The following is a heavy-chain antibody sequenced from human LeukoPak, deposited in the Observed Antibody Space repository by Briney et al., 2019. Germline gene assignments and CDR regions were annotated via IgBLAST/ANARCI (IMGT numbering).Heavy chain of an antibody. D-gene: IGHD3-3*01. CDR2: IRSKTYGGTP. V-gene: IGHV3-49*04. CDR3: TRAFWGGFEEDV. CDR1: GSTFGAYA. Sequence: GGSLRLSCTASGSTFGAYAMNWVRQAPGKGLEWVGFIRSKTYGGTPEYAPSVKGRFSISRDDSNNIDYLQMNSLKSEDTAMYYCTRAFWGGFEEDVWGKGTTVTVFS. J-gene: IGHJ6*04.